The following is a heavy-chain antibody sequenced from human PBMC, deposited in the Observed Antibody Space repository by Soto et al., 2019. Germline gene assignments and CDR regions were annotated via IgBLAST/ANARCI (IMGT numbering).Heavy chain of an antibody. V-gene: IGHV1-18*01. CDR3: AREIRSWYYFDY. D-gene: IGHD6-13*01. CDR2: ISAYNGDT. CDR1: GYTFTNYV. J-gene: IGHJ4*02. Sequence: ASVKVSCTASGYTFTNYVISWVRQAPGQGLEWMGWISAYNGDTNYAQKLQGRVTMTTDTSTSTAYMELRSLRSDDTAVYYCAREIRSWYYFDYWGQGTLVTVSS.